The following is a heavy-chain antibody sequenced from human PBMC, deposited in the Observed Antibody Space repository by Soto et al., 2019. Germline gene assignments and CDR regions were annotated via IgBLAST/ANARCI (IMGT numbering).Heavy chain of an antibody. J-gene: IGHJ6*03. CDR3: ARDPRFKQWLVNYYYYYYMDV. V-gene: IGHV3-33*01. CDR2: IWYDGSNK. D-gene: IGHD6-19*01. Sequence: PGGSLRLSCAASGFTFSSYGMHWVRQAPGKGLEWVAVIWYDGSNKYYADSVKGRFTISRDNSKNTLYLQMNSLRAEDTAVYYCARDPRFKQWLVNYYYYYYMDVWGKGTTVTVSS. CDR1: GFTFSSYG.